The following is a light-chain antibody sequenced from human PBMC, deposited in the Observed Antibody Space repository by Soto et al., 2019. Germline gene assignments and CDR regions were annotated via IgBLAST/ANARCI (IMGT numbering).Light chain of an antibody. V-gene: IGLV2-8*01. Sequence: QSVLTQPPSASGSPGQSVTISCTGTSSDVGNYNHVSWYQQHPGKAPKLMIYEVSKRPSGVPDRFSGSKSGNTASLTVSGLQAEDEADYYCSSYAGTNNYVFGTGTKVTVL. CDR2: EVS. CDR1: SSDVGNYNH. CDR3: SSYAGTNNYV. J-gene: IGLJ1*01.